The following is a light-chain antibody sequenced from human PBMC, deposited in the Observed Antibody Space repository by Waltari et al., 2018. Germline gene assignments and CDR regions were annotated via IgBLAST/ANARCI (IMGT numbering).Light chain of an antibody. CDR1: QGVSRT. V-gene: IGKV3-20*01. CDR3: QHYVSLPAT. J-gene: IGKJ1*01. CDR2: GAS. Sequence: ELVLTQSPGTLFLSPGEGATLSCRASQGVSRTLAWYQQKPGQAPRLLIYGASSRATGIPDSFGGSGSGTDCSLTISRLEPDDSAVYFCQHYVSLPATFGQGTKVEI.